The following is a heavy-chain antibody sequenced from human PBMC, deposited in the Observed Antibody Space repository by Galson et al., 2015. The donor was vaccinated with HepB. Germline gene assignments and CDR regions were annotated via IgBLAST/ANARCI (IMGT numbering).Heavy chain of an antibody. J-gene: IGHJ4*02. CDR3: TTFSFDYSDYGDYVLVDY. D-gene: IGHD4-17*01. Sequence: SLRLSCAASGFTFSNAWMSWVRQAPGKGLEWVGRIKSKTDGGTTDYAAPVKGRFTISRDDSKNTLYLQMNSLKTEDTAVYYCTTFSFDYSDYGDYVLVDYWGQGTLVTVSS. CDR2: IKSKTDGGTT. CDR1: GFTFSNAW. V-gene: IGHV3-15*01.